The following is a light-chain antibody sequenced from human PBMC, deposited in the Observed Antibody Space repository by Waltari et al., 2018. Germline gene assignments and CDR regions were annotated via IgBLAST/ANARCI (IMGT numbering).Light chain of an antibody. CDR2: DNI. J-gene: IGLJ2*01. CDR1: SSNIGRNT. Sequence: QSVLTQPPSASGTPGQRVTISCSGSSSNIGRNTVNWYQQLPGTAPKLLIYDNIDRPSGVPDRFSGSKSGTSASLAISELQSEDEADYHCAAWDDNLNGVVFGGGTKLTVL. CDR3: AAWDDNLNGVV. V-gene: IGLV1-44*01.